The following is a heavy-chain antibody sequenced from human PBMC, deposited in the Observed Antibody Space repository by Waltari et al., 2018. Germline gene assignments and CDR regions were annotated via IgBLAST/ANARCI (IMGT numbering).Heavy chain of an antibody. D-gene: IGHD3-22*01. Sequence: QLQLQESGPGLVKPSETLSLTCTVSGGSISSSSYYWGWIRQPPGKGLEWIGSIYYSGGTYYNPSLKSRVTISVDTSKNQFSLKLSSVTAADTAVYYCARHKRGAHDSSGYYPFDYWGQGTLVTVSS. J-gene: IGHJ4*02. CDR2: IYYSGGT. CDR1: GGSISSSSYY. V-gene: IGHV4-39*01. CDR3: ARHKRGAHDSSGYYPFDY.